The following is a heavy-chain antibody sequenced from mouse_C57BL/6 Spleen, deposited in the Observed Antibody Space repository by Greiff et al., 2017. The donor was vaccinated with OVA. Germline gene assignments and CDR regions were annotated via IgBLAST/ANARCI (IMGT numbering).Heavy chain of an antibody. J-gene: IGHJ1*03. CDR1: GYTFTDYN. D-gene: IGHD1-1*01. Sequence: VQLKESGPELVKPGASVTISCKASGYTFTDYNMDWVKQNPGQSLEWIGDINPNNGGTIYNQKFKGKATLTVDKSSSTAYMELRSLTSEDTAVYYCARSYYVSSYWYFDGWGTGTTLTVSS. CDR3: ARSYYVSSYWYFDG. V-gene: IGHV1-18*01. CDR2: INPNNGGT.